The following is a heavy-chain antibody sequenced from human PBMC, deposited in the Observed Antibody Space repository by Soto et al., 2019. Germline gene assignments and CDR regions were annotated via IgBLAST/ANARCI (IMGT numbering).Heavy chain of an antibody. J-gene: IGHJ6*02. Sequence: PGGSLRVSCAASGFTFSSYEMDWVRQAPGKGLQWFSYICSSGSTMYYADSVKGRFTISRDNDKNSLYLQMNSLRAEDTAVYYCVSQGVNNHYGMDVWGQGKTVTVYS. D-gene: IGHD2-21*01. CDR1: GFTFSSYE. V-gene: IGHV3-48*03. CDR3: VSQGVNNHYGMDV. CDR2: ICSSGSTM.